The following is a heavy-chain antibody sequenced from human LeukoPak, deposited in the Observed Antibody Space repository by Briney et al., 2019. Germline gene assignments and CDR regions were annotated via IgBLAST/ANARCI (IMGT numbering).Heavy chain of an antibody. Sequence: ASVKVSCKASGGTFSSYAISWVRQAPGQGLECMGGIIPIFGTANYAQKFQGRVTITADKSTSTAYMELSSLRSEDTAVYYCASPEPRYSSSWTTRYYYYGMDVWGKGTTVTVSS. J-gene: IGHJ6*04. CDR1: GGTFSSYA. D-gene: IGHD6-13*01. CDR2: IIPIFGTA. V-gene: IGHV1-69*06. CDR3: ASPEPRYSSSWTTRYYYYGMDV.